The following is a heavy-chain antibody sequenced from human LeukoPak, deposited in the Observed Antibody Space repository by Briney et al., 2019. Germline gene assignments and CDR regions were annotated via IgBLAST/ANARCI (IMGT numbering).Heavy chain of an antibody. CDR1: GGSISSYY. J-gene: IGHJ5*02. CDR2: IYYSGST. Sequence: NPSETLSLTCTVSGGSISSYYWSWIRQPPGKGLEWIGYIYYSGSTNYNPSLKSRVTISVDTSKNQFSLKLSSVTAADTAVYYCAGLSGYGYGYSWFDPWGQGTLVTVSS. D-gene: IGHD5-18*01. CDR3: AGLSGYGYGYSWFDP. V-gene: IGHV4-59*01.